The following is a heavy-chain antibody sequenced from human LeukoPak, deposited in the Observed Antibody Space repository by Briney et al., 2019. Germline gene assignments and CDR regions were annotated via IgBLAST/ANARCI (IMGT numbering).Heavy chain of an antibody. J-gene: IGHJ4*02. CDR3: ARDRANGDYVTPLGY. V-gene: IGHV1-69*06. Sequence: SVKVSCKASGGTFSSYAISWVRQAPGQGLEWMGGIIPIFGTANYAQKFQGRVTITADKSTSTAYIELSSLRAEDTAVYYCARDRANGDYVTPLGYWGQGTLVTVSS. CDR1: GGTFSSYA. CDR2: IIPIFGTA. D-gene: IGHD4-17*01.